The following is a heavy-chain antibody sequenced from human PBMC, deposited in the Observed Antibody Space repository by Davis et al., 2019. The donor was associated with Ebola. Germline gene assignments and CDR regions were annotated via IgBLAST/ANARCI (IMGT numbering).Heavy chain of an antibody. D-gene: IGHD2-15*01. CDR1: GGTFSSYA. V-gene: IGHV1-69*06. CDR2: IIPIFGTA. CDR3: ARTLGYCSGGSCYSSHLWFDP. J-gene: IGHJ5*02. Sequence: AASVKVSCKASGGTFSSYAISWVRQAPGQGLEWMGGIIPIFGTANYAQKFQGRVTITADKSTSTAYMELSSLRSEDTAVYYCARTLGYCSGGSCYSSHLWFDPWGQGTLVTVSS.